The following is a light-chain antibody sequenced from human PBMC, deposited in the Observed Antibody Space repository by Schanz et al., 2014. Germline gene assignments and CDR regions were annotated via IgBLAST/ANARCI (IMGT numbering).Light chain of an antibody. CDR1: SSDVGGYNY. J-gene: IGLJ3*02. V-gene: IGLV2-11*01. CDR3: SSYTSSTLGV. Sequence: QSALTQPRSVSGSPGQSVTISCTGTSSDVGGYNYVSWYQQHPGKAPKLMIYDVNKRPSGVPDRFSGSKSGNTASLTISGLQAEDEADYYCSSYTSSTLGVFGGGTKLTVL. CDR2: DVN.